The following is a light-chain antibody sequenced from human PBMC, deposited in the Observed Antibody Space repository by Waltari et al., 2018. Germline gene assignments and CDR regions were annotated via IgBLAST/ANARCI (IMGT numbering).Light chain of an antibody. Sequence: DIVMTQSPLSLPVTPGEPASISCRSSQGLLHSNGYNYLDWYLQKPGQSPQVRIYLGSNRASGVPDRVSGSGSGTDFTLKISRVEAEDVGVYYCMQALQIPLTFGGGTKVEIK. CDR1: QGLLHSNGYNY. CDR3: MQALQIPLT. J-gene: IGKJ4*01. CDR2: LGS. V-gene: IGKV2-28*01.